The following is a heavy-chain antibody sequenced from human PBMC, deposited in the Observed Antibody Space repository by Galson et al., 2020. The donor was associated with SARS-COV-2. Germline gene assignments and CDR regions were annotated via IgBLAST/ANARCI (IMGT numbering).Heavy chain of an antibody. D-gene: IGHD6-13*01. CDR1: GYTFTSYA. Sequence: ASVMVSCKPSGYTFTSYAMNWVRQAPGQGLEWMGWINTNTGNPTYAQGFTGRFVFSLDTSVSTAYLQISILKSEDTAVYYCARGVGVEGLLAYTRWYVNWYCDLWGRGTLVTFSS. CDR3: ARGVGVEGLLAYTRWYVNWYCDL. V-gene: IGHV7-4-1*02. CDR2: INTNTGNP. J-gene: IGHJ2*01.